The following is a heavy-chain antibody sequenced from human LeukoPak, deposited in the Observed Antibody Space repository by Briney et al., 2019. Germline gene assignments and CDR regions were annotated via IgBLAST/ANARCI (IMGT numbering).Heavy chain of an antibody. D-gene: IGHD3-3*01. CDR1: GFTFSSYA. CDR3: TRDRPTGASRVFVVQ. V-gene: IGHV3-21*01. Sequence: PGGSLRLSCAASGFTFSSYAMTWVRQAPGKGLEWVSSMSSGSRYIYYADSVRGRFTISRDNAKNSLYLLMNSLIAEDTAVYYSTRDRPTGASRVFVVQWGQGTLVTVSS. CDR2: MSSGSRYI. J-gene: IGHJ4*02.